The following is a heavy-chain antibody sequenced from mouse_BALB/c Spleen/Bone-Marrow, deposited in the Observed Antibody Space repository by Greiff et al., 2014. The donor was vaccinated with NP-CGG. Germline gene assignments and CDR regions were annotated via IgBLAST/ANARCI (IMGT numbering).Heavy chain of an antibody. Sequence: QVQLQQSGAELVKPGASVKLSCKASGYTFTSYDINWVRQRPEQGLEWVGWIFPGDNSTKYNEKFKGKATLTTDKSSSTAYMQLRRLTSEDSAGYFCAHDGLLPGMDYWGQGTSVTVSS. J-gene: IGHJ4*01. V-gene: IGHV1-85*01. D-gene: IGHD2-3*01. CDR1: GYTFTSYD. CDR2: IFPGDNST. CDR3: AHDGLLPGMDY.